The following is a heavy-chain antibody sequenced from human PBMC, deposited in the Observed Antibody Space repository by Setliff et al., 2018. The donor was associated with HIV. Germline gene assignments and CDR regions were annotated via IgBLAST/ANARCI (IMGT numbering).Heavy chain of an antibody. CDR2: IHTSGNT. CDR3: ARDRIEFVAEDPHNVFDI. J-gene: IGHJ3*02. V-gene: IGHV4-4*07. Sequence: PSETLSLTCSVSGHPISGYYWSWIRQPAGRGLEWIGRIHTSGNTNYNPSLRGRVTMSVDMSKNQFSLKLTSVSAADTAVYYCARDRIEFVAEDPHNVFDIWGRGTLVTVS. D-gene: IGHD5-12*01. CDR1: GHPISGYY.